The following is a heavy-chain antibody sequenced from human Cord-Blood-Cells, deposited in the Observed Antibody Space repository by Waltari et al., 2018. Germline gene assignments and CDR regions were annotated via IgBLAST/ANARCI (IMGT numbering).Heavy chain of an antibody. D-gene: IGHD1-26*01. Sequence: QVQLVQSGAEVKKPGASVKVSCKVSGYTLTDLSMHWVRQAPGKGIEWMAGVDPEEGETSYGQKFQGRVTMTEDTSTDTAYMELSGLRSEDTAVYYCATELGGSGSFDYWGQGTLVTVSS. CDR1: GYTLTDLS. J-gene: IGHJ4*02. CDR3: ATELGGSGSFDY. V-gene: IGHV1-24*01. CDR2: VDPEEGET.